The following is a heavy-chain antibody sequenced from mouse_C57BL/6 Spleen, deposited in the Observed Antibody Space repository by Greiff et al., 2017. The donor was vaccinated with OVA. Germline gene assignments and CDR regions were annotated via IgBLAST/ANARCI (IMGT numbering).Heavy chain of an antibody. CDR1: GYSITSGYY. Sequence: EVKLMESGPGLVKPSQSLSLTCSVTGYSITSGYYWNWIRQFPGNKLEWMGYISYDGSNNYNPSLKNRISITRDTSKNQFFLKLNSVTTEDTATYYCARLMVLYYFDYWGQGTTLTVSS. CDR2: ISYDGSN. D-gene: IGHD2-3*01. V-gene: IGHV3-6*01. CDR3: ARLMVLYYFDY. J-gene: IGHJ2*01.